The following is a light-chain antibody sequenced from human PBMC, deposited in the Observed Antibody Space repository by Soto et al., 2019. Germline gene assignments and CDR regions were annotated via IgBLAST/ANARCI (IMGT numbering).Light chain of an antibody. V-gene: IGKV3-11*01. Sequence: EIVMTQSTATLSVSSGERATLSRRASQSIHTSLAWYQQKSGKPPRLVIYDSTLRANGVPDRFGGSRSGTEFTLTINSLEPEDFAVYYCQQRNVWPPITFGQGHDWRL. CDR2: DST. CDR3: QQRNVWPPIT. CDR1: QSIHTS. J-gene: IGKJ5*01.